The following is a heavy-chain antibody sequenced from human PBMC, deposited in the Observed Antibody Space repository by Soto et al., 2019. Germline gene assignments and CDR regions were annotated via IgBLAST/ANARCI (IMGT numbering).Heavy chain of an antibody. CDR3: AGGGVRGVITRTRDYYGMDV. J-gene: IGHJ6*02. CDR1: GCSLTSYW. V-gene: IGHV5-51*01. CDR2: IYPGDSDT. D-gene: IGHD3-10*01. Sequence: ESLKISGKGSGCSLTSYWIGCVRQMPGKGLECMGIIYPGDSDTRYSPSFQGQVTISADKSISTAYLQWSSLKASDTAMYYCAGGGVRGVITRTRDYYGMDVWGQGTTVTVSS.